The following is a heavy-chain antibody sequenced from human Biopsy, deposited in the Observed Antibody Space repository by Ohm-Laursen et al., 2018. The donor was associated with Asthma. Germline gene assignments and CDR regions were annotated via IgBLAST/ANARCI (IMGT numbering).Heavy chain of an antibody. CDR3: ARAVDYSHYYGIDV. CDR2: LSVYNGNT. CDR1: GYTFNSAG. J-gene: IGHJ6*02. Sequence: PSVKASRKTSGYTFNSAGITWVRQAPGQGLEWLGWLSVYNGNTKVAQKLQDRVTMITDTSTSTAYMELRSLRSDDTAVYFCARAVDYSHYYGIDVWGQGITVTVS. V-gene: IGHV1-18*01. D-gene: IGHD3-10*01.